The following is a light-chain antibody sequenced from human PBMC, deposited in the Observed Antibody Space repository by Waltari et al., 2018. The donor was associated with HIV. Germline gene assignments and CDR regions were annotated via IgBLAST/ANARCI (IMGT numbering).Light chain of an antibody. CDR1: SSDIGGHYS. V-gene: IGLV2-14*01. CDR3: LSYTITNTLV. Sequence: QSALTQPASVSGSPGQSITISCTGTSSDIGGHYSVSWYQQLPGKAPQLMFYAVTYRPSVVSNRFSGSKPGNPSSLTISGLQGEDDADYYCLSYTITNTLVFGGGTKLTVL. J-gene: IGLJ3*02. CDR2: AVT.